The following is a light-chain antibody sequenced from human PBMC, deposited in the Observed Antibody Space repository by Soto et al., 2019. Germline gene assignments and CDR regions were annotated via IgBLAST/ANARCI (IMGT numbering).Light chain of an antibody. V-gene: IGKV1-39*01. CDR2: AAS. CDR1: QSISSY. CDR3: QQSYSTPWT. Sequence: DIQMTQSPSSLSASVGDRVTITCRVSQSISSYLNWYQQKPGKAPKLLIYAASSTQSGVPSRFSGSGSGTDFTLTIISLLPEDFASYYCQQSYSTPWTFGQGTKV. J-gene: IGKJ1*01.